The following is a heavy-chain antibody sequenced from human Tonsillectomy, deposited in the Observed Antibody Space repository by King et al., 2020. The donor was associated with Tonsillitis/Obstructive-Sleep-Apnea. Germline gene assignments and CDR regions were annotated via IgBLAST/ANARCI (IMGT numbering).Heavy chain of an antibody. CDR3: ARGHWQQRDYYYYMDV. Sequence: QLQESGPGLVKPSQTLSLTCTVSGGSISSGGYYWSWIRQHPGKGLEWIGYIYYSGSTYYNPSLKSLVTISVDTSKNQFSLKLSSVTAADTAVYYCARGHWQQRDYYYYMDVWGKGTTVTVSS. D-gene: IGHD6-13*01. J-gene: IGHJ6*03. V-gene: IGHV4-31*01. CDR2: IYYSGST. CDR1: GGSISSGGYY.